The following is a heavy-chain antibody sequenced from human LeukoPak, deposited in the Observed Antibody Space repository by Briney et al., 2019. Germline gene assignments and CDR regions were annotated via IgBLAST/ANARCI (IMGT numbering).Heavy chain of an antibody. CDR1: GGSISSSNW. V-gene: IGHV4-4*02. CDR2: IYHSGST. Sequence: PSGTLSLTCAVSGGSISSSNWWSWVRQPPGKGLEWIGEIYHSGSTNYNPSLKSRVTISVDTSKNQFSLKLSSVTAADTAVYYCARTDGKQLPPRFWGQGTLVTVSS. D-gene: IGHD5-18*01. J-gene: IGHJ4*01. CDR3: ARTDGKQLPPRF.